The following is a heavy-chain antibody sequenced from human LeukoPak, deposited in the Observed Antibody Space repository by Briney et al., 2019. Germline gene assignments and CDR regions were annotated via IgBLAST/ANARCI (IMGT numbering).Heavy chain of an antibody. CDR1: GFTFSSTW. J-gene: IGHJ3*02. D-gene: IGHD6-13*01. Sequence: GGSLRLSCAASGFTFSSTWMSWVRQAPGKGLEWVANIKQDGSEKYYVDSVKGRFTISRDNAKNSLYLHMNSLRAEDTAVYYCARWGTYSSSWLGAFDIWGQGTMVTVSS. V-gene: IGHV3-7*05. CDR3: ARWGTYSSSWLGAFDI. CDR2: IKQDGSEK.